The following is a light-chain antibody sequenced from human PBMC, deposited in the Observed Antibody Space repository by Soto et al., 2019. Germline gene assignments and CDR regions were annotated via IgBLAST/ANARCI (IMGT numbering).Light chain of an antibody. CDR1: SSNIGSNY. Sequence: QSVLTQPPSASGTPGQCVNISCSGSSSNIGSNYVYWYRQFPGTAPKLLIQRNNQRPSGVPARFSGSKSGTSASLAISGLRSEDEADYYCGGWDDSLSGPVFGGGTKVTVL. J-gene: IGLJ2*01. CDR2: RNN. V-gene: IGLV1-47*01. CDR3: GGWDDSLSGPV.